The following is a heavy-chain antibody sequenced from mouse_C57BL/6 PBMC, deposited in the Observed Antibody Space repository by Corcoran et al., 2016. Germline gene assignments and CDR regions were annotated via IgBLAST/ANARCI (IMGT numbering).Heavy chain of an antibody. Sequence: EVQLQQSGPELVKPGASVKISCKASGYTFTDYYMNWVKQSHGKSLEWIGDINPNNGGTSYNQKFKGKATLTVDKSSSTAYMELRSLKSEDSAVYYCARKHYGSGYWGQGTTLTVSS. CDR1: GYTFTDYY. J-gene: IGHJ2*01. CDR3: ARKHYGSGY. V-gene: IGHV1-26*01. CDR2: INPNNGGT. D-gene: IGHD1-1*01.